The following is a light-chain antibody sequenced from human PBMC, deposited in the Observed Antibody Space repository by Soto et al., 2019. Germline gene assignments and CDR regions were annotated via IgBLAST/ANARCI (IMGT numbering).Light chain of an antibody. CDR2: DVS. Sequence: QAVVTQPASVSGSPGRSITISCTGTSSDVGGYNYVSWYQQHPGRAPKLMIYDVSNRPSGVSNRFSGSKSGNTASLTISGLQAEDEADYYCSSYTSSSTLVFGGGTKVTVL. CDR1: SSDVGGYNY. J-gene: IGLJ2*01. CDR3: SSYTSSSTLV. V-gene: IGLV2-14*01.